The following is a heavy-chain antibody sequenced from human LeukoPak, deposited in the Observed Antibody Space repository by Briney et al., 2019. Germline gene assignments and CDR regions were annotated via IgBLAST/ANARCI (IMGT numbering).Heavy chain of an antibody. CDR3: AREILRFDI. V-gene: IGHV7-4-1*02. Sequence: ASVKVSCKAAGYSFNSQGMNWVRQAPGQGLEWMGWINTDSGNPTYAQGFTGRFVFSLDSSVSTAYLQISNLMPEDTAKYYCAREILRFDIWGQGTMVIVSS. CDR2: INTDSGNP. J-gene: IGHJ3*02. CDR1: GYSFNSQG.